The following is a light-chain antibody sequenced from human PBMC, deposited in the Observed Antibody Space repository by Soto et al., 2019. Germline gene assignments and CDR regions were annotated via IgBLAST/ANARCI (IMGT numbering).Light chain of an antibody. Sequence: DIQMTQSPYSLSASVGDKVTVTCRASQSISSYLNWYQQKPGRAPKLLISAASSLQSGVPSRFSGSGSGTDFTLTIASLQPEDFATYYCQEGYSTPPMYTFGQGTKLEI. V-gene: IGKV1-39*01. J-gene: IGKJ2*01. CDR2: AAS. CDR1: QSISSY. CDR3: QEGYSTPPMYT.